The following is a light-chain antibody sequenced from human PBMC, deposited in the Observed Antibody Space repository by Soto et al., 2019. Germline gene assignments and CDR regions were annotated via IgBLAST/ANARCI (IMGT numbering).Light chain of an antibody. V-gene: IGKV1-33*01. CDR2: DAS. CDR1: QGISSW. J-gene: IGKJ3*01. CDR3: HQYDTVPYD. Sequence: DIQMTQSPSSVSASVGDRVTITCRASQGISSWLAWYQQKPGKAPKLLIYDASNLETGVPSRFSGSGSGTEFTFTITSLQPEDIATYYCHQYDTVPYDFGPGTKVDIK.